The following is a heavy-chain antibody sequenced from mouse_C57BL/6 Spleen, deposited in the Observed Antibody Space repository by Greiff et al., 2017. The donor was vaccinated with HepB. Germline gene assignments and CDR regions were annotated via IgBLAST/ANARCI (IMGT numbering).Heavy chain of an antibody. V-gene: IGHV3-6*01. D-gene: IGHD2-5*01. CDR1: GYSITSGYY. J-gene: IGHJ2*01. CDR2: ISYDGSN. Sequence: EVKVEESGPGLVKPSQSLSLTCSVTGYSITSGYYWNWIRQFPGNKLEWMGYISYDGSNNYNPSLKNRISITRDTSKNQFFLKLNSVTTEDTATYYCARERYSNYVGYFDDWGQGTTLTVSS. CDR3: ARERYSNYVGYFDD.